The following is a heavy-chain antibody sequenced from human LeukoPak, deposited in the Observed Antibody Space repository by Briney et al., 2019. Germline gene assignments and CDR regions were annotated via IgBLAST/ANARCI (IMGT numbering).Heavy chain of an antibody. CDR3: ARGDGYNFDY. CDR2: TYYRSRWND. Sequence: SQTLSLTCAISGDSVSSNSAAWNWIRQSPSRGLEWLGRTYYRSRWNDDYAVSVKSRITINPDTSKNQLSLQLNSVTPEDTAIYYCARGDGYNFDYWGQGTLVTVSS. J-gene: IGHJ4*02. V-gene: IGHV6-1*01. D-gene: IGHD5-24*01. CDR1: GDSVSSNSAA.